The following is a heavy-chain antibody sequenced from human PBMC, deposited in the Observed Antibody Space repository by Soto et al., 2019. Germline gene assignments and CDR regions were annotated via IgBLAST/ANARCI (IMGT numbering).Heavy chain of an antibody. V-gene: IGHV1-2*04. CDR2: INPNSGGT. CDR3: ARDLDGYCSGGSCYPGAFDI. CDR1: GYTFTGYY. Sequence: ASVKVSCKASGYTFTGYYMHWVRRAPGQGLEWMGWINPNSGGTNYAQKFQGWVTMTRDTSISTAYMELSRLRSDDTAVYYCARDLDGYCSGGSCYPGAFDIWGQGTMVTVSS. D-gene: IGHD2-15*01. J-gene: IGHJ3*02.